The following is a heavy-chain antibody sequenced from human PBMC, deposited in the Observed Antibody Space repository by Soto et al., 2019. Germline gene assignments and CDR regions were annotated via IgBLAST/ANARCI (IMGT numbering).Heavy chain of an antibody. Sequence: QVQLVESGGDVIHSGKSLRLSCAVSGFTFSLYGMHWIRQAPGKGLAWVAFISYEGRNKYYADSVKGRFTISRDNSRNTVSLGMDRLWPEDPGGCYCAKGRDSTLLIRQYFYYRGKGTQVTVSS. V-gene: IGHV3-30*18. CDR2: ISYEGRNK. J-gene: IGHJ4*02. CDR3: AKGRDSTLLIRQYFYY. D-gene: IGHD4-4*01. CDR1: GFTFSLYG.